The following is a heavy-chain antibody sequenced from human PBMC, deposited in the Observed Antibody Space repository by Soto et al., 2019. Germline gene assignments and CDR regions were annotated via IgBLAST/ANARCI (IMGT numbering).Heavy chain of an antibody. J-gene: IGHJ5*02. D-gene: IGHD1-1*01. CDR3: ARDLPGTTFGNWFDP. CDR1: GGTFSSCA. Sequence: QVQLVQSGAEVKKPGSSVKVSCKASGGTFSSCAISWVRQAPGQGLEWMGGIIPIFGTANYAQKFQGRVTITADKSTSTAYVELSSLRSEDTAVYYCARDLPGTTFGNWFDPWGQGTLVTVSS. V-gene: IGHV1-69*06. CDR2: IIPIFGTA.